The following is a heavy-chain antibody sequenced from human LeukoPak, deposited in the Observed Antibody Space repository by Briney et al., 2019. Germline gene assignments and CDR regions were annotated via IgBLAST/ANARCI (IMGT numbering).Heavy chain of an antibody. CDR3: AKDGGYGSGSYYPDY. Sequence: QPGGSLRLSCAASGFTFSSFAMNWVRQAPGKGLEWVSSISGGAGGAAYADSVKGRFTMSRDNSKNTLYLQMNSLRADDTAVYYCAKDGGYGSGSYYPDYWGQGTLVTVSS. CDR2: ISGGAGGA. CDR1: GFTFSSFA. J-gene: IGHJ4*02. D-gene: IGHD3-10*01. V-gene: IGHV3-23*01.